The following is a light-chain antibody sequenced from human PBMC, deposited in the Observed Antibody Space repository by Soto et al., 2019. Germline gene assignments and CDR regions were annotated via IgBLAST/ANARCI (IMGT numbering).Light chain of an antibody. CDR2: AAS. V-gene: IGKV1-9*01. J-gene: IGKJ4*01. CDR3: QQLNSYPLT. CDR1: QGISSY. Sequence: IQLTQSPSSLSASVGDRVTITCRASQGISSYLAWYQQKPGKAPKLLIYAASTLQSWVPSRFSGSGSGTDFTLTISSLQPEDFATDYCQQLNSYPLTFGGGTKVEIK.